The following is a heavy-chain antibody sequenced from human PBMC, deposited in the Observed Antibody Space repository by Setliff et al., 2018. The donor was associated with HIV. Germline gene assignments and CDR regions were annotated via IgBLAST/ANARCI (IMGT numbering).Heavy chain of an antibody. CDR2: INSDGSST. CDR1: GFTFSSYA. V-gene: IGHV3-74*01. CDR3: AKERDRDIVVVPAAKGFDY. J-gene: IGHJ4*02. Sequence: PGGSLRLSCAASGFTFSSYAMHWVRQAPGKGLVWVSHINSDGSSTSYVDSVKGRFTSSRDNAKNTLYLQMNSRRAEDTAVYYCAKERDRDIVVVPAAKGFDYWGQGTLVTVSS. D-gene: IGHD2-2*01.